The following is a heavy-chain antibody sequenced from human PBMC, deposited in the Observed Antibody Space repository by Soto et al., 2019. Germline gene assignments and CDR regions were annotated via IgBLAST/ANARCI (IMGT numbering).Heavy chain of an antibody. Sequence: VQLVESGGGVVQPGRSLRLSCAASGFTFSDYAMHWVRQAPGKGLEWVAVVSHDGRNTHYADSVKGRFTISRDSSKNTVRLEMTSLRAVDTGVYYCATGGRQWLVTSDFNYWGQGALVTVSS. D-gene: IGHD6-19*01. CDR3: ATGGRQWLVTSDFNY. V-gene: IGHV3-30*03. CDR2: VSHDGRNT. CDR1: GFTFSDYA. J-gene: IGHJ4*02.